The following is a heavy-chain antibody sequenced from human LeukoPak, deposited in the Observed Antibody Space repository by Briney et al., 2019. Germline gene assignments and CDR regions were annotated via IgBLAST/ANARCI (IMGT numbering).Heavy chain of an antibody. Sequence: GGSLRLSCAASGFTFSSYWMHWVRQAPGKGLVWVSRINSDGSSTSYADSVKGRFTISRDNAKNTLYLQMNSLRAEDTAVYYCARDGYYYDSSGYYYYNWFDPWGQGTLVTVSS. CDR1: GFTFSSYW. CDR3: ARDGYYYDSSGYYYYNWFDP. J-gene: IGHJ5*02. CDR2: INSDGSST. V-gene: IGHV3-74*01. D-gene: IGHD3-22*01.